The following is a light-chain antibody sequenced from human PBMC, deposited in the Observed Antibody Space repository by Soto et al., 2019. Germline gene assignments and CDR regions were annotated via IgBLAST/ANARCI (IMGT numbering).Light chain of an antibody. CDR3: QQYGSSPQT. Sequence: EIVWTQSTGTLSLSPGERATRSCLASQSVSSSFLAWYQQKPGQAPRLLIYGASSRATGITDRFSGSGSGTDFTLTISRLEPEDFAVYYCQQYGSSPQTVGRGTQVDIK. CDR1: QSVSSSF. V-gene: IGKV3-20*01. J-gene: IGKJ1*01. CDR2: GAS.